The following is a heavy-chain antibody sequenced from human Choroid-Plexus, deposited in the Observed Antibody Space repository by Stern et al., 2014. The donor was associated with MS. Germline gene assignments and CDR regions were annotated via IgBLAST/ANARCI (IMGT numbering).Heavy chain of an antibody. D-gene: IGHD3-10*01. V-gene: IGHV4-4*07. J-gene: IGHJ5*02. Sequence: QLQLQESGPGLVKPSETLSLTCTVSGGAMTTYYWTWIRQPAGKGLEWIGRVYTSGGTNYNPSLESRVTVSVDTSKTQFYLDLRSVTAADTAVYYCARGVAGSYYNKWFDPCGQGILVTVSS. CDR2: VYTSGGT. CDR3: ARGVAGSYYNKWFDP. CDR1: GGAMTTYY.